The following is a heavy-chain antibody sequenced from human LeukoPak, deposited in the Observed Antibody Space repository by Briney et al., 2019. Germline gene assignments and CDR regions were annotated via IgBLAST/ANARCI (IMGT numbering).Heavy chain of an antibody. Sequence: KPSETLSLTCAVYGGSFSGYYWSWIRQPPGKGLEWIGEINHSGSTNYNPSLKSRVTISVDTSKNQFSLKLSSVTAADTAVYYCARVGYSSSSGSYYFDYWGQGTLVTVSS. CDR3: ARVGYSSSSGSYYFDY. D-gene: IGHD6-6*01. J-gene: IGHJ4*02. CDR1: GGSFSGYY. V-gene: IGHV4-34*01. CDR2: INHSGST.